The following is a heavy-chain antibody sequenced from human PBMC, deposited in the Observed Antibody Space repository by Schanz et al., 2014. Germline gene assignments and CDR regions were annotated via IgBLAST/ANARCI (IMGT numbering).Heavy chain of an antibody. CDR1: GFTFSSYG. J-gene: IGHJ6*02. CDR2: ISSSGST. V-gene: IGHV3-23*04. Sequence: VQLVESGGGLVKPGGSLRLSCAASGFTFSSYGMSWVCQAPGKGLEWVSGISSSGSTYYADSVKGRFTISRDNSKNTLYLQMNSLRAEDTAVYYCAKDIAPLAARPGYGMDVWGQGTTVTVSS. CDR3: AKDIAPLAARPGYGMDV. D-gene: IGHD6-13*01.